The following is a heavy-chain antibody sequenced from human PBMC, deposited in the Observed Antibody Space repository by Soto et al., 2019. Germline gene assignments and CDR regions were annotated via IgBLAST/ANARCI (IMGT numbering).Heavy chain of an antibody. Sequence: QVQLVESGGGVVQPGRSLRLSCAASGFTFSSYAMHWVRQAPGKGLEWVAAMSFDGYDKYYADSVKGRFTISRDNSMDTRYLQMTSLRAEDTAVYYCARDLKKVVRGIDYWGQGTLVTVSS. V-gene: IGHV3-30-3*01. D-gene: IGHD3-10*01. CDR1: GFTFSSYA. J-gene: IGHJ4*02. CDR3: ARDLKKVVRGIDY. CDR2: MSFDGYDK.